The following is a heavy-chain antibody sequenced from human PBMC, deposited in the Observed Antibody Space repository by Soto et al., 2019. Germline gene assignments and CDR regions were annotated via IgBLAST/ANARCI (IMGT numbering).Heavy chain of an antibody. CDR1: GFNFKKFA. J-gene: IGHJ4*02. V-gene: IGHV3-23*01. CDR3: AKADGEQWLIPHLDN. Sequence: PXVSLRLSCEASGFNFKKFAMGWVRQAPGEGLEWVAGISCCGGSTSYADSVKGRFSLARDDSKSTLSLHLNSLRFEDTARYFCAKADGEQWLIPHLDNWGQGTLVTV. CDR2: ISCCGGST. D-gene: IGHD6-19*01.